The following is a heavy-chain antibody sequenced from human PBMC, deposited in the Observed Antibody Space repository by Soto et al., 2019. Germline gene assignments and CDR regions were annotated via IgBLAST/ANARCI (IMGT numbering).Heavy chain of an antibody. J-gene: IGHJ5*02. V-gene: IGHV3-23*01. Sequence: PGGSLRLSCAASGFPFSSYAVSWFRQAPGKGLEWVASVGGRGGSTYHADSVKGRFTVSRDNSKNTVYLQMSSLRAEDTAIYYCAKQGDYDFWSPSNNWLDPWGQGTLVTVSS. CDR3: AKQGDYDFWSPSNNWLDP. CDR2: VGGRGGST. D-gene: IGHD3-3*01. CDR1: GFPFSSYA.